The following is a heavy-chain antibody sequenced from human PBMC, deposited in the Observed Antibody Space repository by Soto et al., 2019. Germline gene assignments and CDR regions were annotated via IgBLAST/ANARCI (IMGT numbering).Heavy chain of an antibody. CDR3: TRKRFGMDV. CDR1: GFTFSNSW. CDR2: IKEDGSEK. J-gene: IGHJ6*02. V-gene: IGHV3-7*03. Sequence: SLRLSCAASGFTFSNSWMSWVRQAPGKGLEWVANIKEDGSEKDYVDPVKVRFTITRDNAKNSLYLQMNNLRAEDTAVYFCTRKRFGMDVWGQGTKVTVSS.